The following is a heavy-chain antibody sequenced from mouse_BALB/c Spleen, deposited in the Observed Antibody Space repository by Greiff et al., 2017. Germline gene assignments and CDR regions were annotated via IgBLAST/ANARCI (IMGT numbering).Heavy chain of an antibody. CDR1: GYTFTSYW. J-gene: IGHJ4*01. Sequence: VQLQQSGAELAKPGASVKMSCKASGYTFTSYWMHWVKQRPGQGLEWIGYINPSTGYTEYNQKFKDKATLTADKSSSTAYMQLSSLTSEDSAVYYCARGGSSPMDYWGQGTSVTVSS. CDR2: INPSTGYT. CDR3: ARGGSSPMDY. D-gene: IGHD1-1*01. V-gene: IGHV1-7*01.